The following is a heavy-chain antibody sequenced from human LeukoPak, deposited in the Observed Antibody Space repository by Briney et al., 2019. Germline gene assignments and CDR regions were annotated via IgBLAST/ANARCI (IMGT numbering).Heavy chain of an antibody. CDR2: INHSGST. CDR1: DGSISSSSYS. D-gene: IGHD3-22*01. J-gene: IGHJ4*02. V-gene: IGHV4-39*07. Sequence: PSETLSLTCTVSDGSISSSSYSWTWIRQPPGKGLEWIGEINHSGSTNYNPSLKSRVTISVDTSKNQFSLKLSSVTAADTAVYYCASLKGYYDSSGYLPPFDYWGQGTLVTVSS. CDR3: ASLKGYYDSSGYLPPFDY.